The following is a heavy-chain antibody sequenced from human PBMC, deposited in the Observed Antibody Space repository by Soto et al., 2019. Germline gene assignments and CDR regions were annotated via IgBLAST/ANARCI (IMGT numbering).Heavy chain of an antibody. CDR1: GFTFSSYG. D-gene: IGHD3-22*01. Sequence: QVQLVESGGGVVQPGRSLRLSCAASGFTFSSYGMHWVRQAPGKGLEWVAVISYDGSNKYYADSVKGRFTISRDNSRSTRYLQMNSRRAEDTAVYYCAKERDQGTAEVFGRPTYYYDSSGIYYFDYWGQGTLVTVSS. CDR3: AKERDQGTAEVFGRPTYYYDSSGIYYFDY. V-gene: IGHV3-30*18. CDR2: ISYDGSNK. J-gene: IGHJ4*02.